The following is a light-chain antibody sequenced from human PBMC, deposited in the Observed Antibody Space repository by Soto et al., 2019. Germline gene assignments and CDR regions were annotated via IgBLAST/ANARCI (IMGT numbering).Light chain of an antibody. CDR2: GAS. CDR3: HQYGSFPHT. J-gene: IGKJ2*01. Sequence: EIVLTQSTGTLSLSPGERATLSCRASQSVSGSSLAWYQLKPGQAPRLLISGASSRATGVPDRFSGSESGTDFTFIISRLEPEDFGMYYCHQYGSFPHTFGQGTELETK. V-gene: IGKV3-20*01. CDR1: QSVSGSS.